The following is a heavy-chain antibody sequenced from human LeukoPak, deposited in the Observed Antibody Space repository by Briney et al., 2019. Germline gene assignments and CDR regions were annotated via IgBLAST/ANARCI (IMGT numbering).Heavy chain of an antibody. CDR3: ARDLKGWELLGSFDI. D-gene: IGHD1-26*01. J-gene: IGHJ3*02. V-gene: IGHV4-39*07. Sequence: PSETLSLTCTVSGGSISSSSYYWGWIRQPPGKGLERIGSIYYSGSTYYNPSLKSRVTISVDTSKNQFSLKLSSVTAVDTAVYYCARDLKGWELLGSFDIWGQGTMVTVSS. CDR2: IYYSGST. CDR1: GGSISSSSYY.